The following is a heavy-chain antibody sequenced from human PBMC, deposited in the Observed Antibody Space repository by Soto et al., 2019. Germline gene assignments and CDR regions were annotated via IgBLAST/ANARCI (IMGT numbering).Heavy chain of an antibody. V-gene: IGHV4-31*03. CDR3: AGAGIWFDP. CDR2: IYYSGST. J-gene: IGHJ5*02. CDR1: GGSINRGGYY. Sequence: ASKTLSLTCTVHGGSINRGGYYWSWIRQHPGKGLEWIGYIYYSGSTYYNPSLKSRVTISVDTSKNQFSLKLSSVTAADTAVYYCAGAGIWFDPWGQGTLVTVSS.